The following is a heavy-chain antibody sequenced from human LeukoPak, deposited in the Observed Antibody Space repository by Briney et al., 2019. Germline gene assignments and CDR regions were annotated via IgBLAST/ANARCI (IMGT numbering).Heavy chain of an antibody. CDR2: ISSSGSTI. V-gene: IGHV3-48*03. J-gene: IGHJ4*02. Sequence: PGGSLRLSCAASGFTFSSYELNWVRQAPGKGLEWVSCISSSGSTIYYADSVKGRFTISRDNAKNSLYLQMNSLRAEDTAVYYCARVGGNRSPDYWGQGTLVTVSS. CDR3: ARVGGNRSPDY. CDR1: GFTFSSYE.